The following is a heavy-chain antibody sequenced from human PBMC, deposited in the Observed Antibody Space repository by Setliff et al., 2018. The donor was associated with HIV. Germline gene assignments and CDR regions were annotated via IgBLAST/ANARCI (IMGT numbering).Heavy chain of an antibody. CDR1: GGSINSDSFY. V-gene: IGHV4-61*09. J-gene: IGHJ4*02. Sequence: PSETLSLTCNVFGGSINSDSFYWTWIRQPAGKGLEWIGHILSSGRTNYNPSLKSRLTISMDTSKNQFSLKLKSVTAADTAVYFCARDPHLAVFDYWGLGTLVTVSS. CDR2: ILSSGRT. CDR3: ARDPHLAVFDY.